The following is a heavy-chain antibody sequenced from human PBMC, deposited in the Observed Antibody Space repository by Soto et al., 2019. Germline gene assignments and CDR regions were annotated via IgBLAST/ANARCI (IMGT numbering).Heavy chain of an antibody. J-gene: IGHJ4*02. CDR1: GVTFNSQL. V-gene: IGHV1-69*13. Sequence: AASVKVSGKASGVTFNSQLMRCVLQSAGQGLEWMGGIIPMFGTPHYAEKFQDRVTITADESTGTAYLELSSLTSEDTAVYYCATSEGRDGYSFDYWGPGTLVTVSS. CDR2: IIPMFGTP. CDR3: ATSEGRDGYSFDY. D-gene: IGHD5-12*01.